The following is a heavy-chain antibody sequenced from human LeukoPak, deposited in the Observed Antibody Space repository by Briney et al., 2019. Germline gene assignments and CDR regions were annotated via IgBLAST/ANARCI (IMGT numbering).Heavy chain of an antibody. Sequence: PGRSLRLSCAASGFTFSSYAMHWVRQAPGKGLEWVAVISYDGSNKYYADSVKGRFTISRDNSKNTLYLQMNSLRAEDTAVYYCARGLREIDYWGQGTLVTVSS. J-gene: IGHJ4*02. CDR1: GFTFSSYA. CDR3: ARGLREIDY. CDR2: ISYDGSNK. D-gene: IGHD4-17*01. V-gene: IGHV3-30-3*01.